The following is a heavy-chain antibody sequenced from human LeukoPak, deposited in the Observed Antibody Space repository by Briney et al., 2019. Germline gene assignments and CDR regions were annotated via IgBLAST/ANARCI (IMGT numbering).Heavy chain of an antibody. CDR3: ARGTSWYRASPYYYYYYMDV. Sequence: SETLSLTCTVSGGSISSSTYWDWIRQPPGKGLEWIGTIHYSGITYYNPSLKSRVTISVDTSKNQFSLKLSSVTAADTAVYYCARGTSWYRASPYYYYYYMDVWGKGTTVTVSS. J-gene: IGHJ6*03. CDR1: GGSISSSTY. V-gene: IGHV4-39*01. D-gene: IGHD6-13*01. CDR2: IHYSGIT.